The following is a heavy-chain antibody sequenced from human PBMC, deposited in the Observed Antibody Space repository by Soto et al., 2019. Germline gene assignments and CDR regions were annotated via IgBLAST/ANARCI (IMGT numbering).Heavy chain of an antibody. V-gene: IGHV1-69*06. CDR2: IIPIFGTP. J-gene: IGHJ4*02. D-gene: IGHD2-2*01. CDR1: GGTFNNYV. CDR3: AGRCDGTNCLAHFDY. Sequence: QVQLVQSGAEVKKPGSSVKVSCRASGGTFNNYVINWVRQAPGQGLEWMAGIIPIFGTPNYAQKFQGRVTFTADKCTSTAYMALHSLRSEDTAVYYCAGRCDGTNCLAHFDYWGQGTLVTVSS.